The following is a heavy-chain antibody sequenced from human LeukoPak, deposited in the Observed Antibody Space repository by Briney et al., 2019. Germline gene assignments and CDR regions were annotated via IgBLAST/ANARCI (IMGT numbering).Heavy chain of an antibody. CDR3: ARESFAARWD. D-gene: IGHD6-6*01. V-gene: IGHV3-7*01. Sequence: QTGGSLRLSCAASGFTFSRYWMSWVRQAPGKGLEWVANIKQDGSEKDYVDSVKGRFTISRDNAKNSLYLQMNGLTAEDTAVYYCARESFAARWDWGQGTLVTVSS. J-gene: IGHJ4*02. CDR1: GFTFSRYW. CDR2: IKQDGSEK.